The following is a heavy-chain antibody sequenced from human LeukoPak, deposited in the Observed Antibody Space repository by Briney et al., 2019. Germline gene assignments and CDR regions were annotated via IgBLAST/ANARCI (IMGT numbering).Heavy chain of an antibody. CDR3: ARAGPRGDGYNSDY. V-gene: IGHV3-21*01. Sequence: GGSLRLSCAASGFTFSSYSMNWVRQAPGRGLEWVSSIRFTGSYIYYADSVKGRFTISRDDAKNLLSLQMISLRVEDTAVYYCARAGPRGDGYNSDYWGQGTLVTVSS. CDR1: GFTFSSYS. D-gene: IGHD5-24*01. J-gene: IGHJ4*02. CDR2: IRFTGSYI.